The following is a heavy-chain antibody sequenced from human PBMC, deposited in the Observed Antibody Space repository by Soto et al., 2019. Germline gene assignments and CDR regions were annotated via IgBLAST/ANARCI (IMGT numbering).Heavy chain of an antibody. Sequence: QVQLQQWGAGLLKPSETLSLTCVVSGGSFRGYYWNWIRQPPGKGLEWIGEIDHSASTHYNPSLKSRITISVDTSKRQISLKLTSVTAADTAVYYCAGETSDYDILTAPTTFDIWGQGTMVTVSS. V-gene: IGHV4-34*02. CDR1: GGSFRGYY. CDR2: IDHSAST. CDR3: AGETSDYDILTAPTTFDI. D-gene: IGHD3-9*01. J-gene: IGHJ3*02.